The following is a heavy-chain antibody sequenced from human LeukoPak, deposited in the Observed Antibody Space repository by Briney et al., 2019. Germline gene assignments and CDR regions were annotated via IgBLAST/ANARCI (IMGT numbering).Heavy chain of an antibody. J-gene: IGHJ3*02. CDR3: ARARGATIFQSAFDI. CDR1: GVSISSGGYY. D-gene: IGHD5-24*01. CDR2: IYYSGST. V-gene: IGHV4-31*03. Sequence: PSETLSLTCTVSGVSISSGGYYWSWIRQHPGKGLGWIGSIYYSGSTYYNPSLKSRVTISVDTSRNQFSLRLSSVTAADTAVYYCARARGATIFQSAFDIWGQGTMVTVSS.